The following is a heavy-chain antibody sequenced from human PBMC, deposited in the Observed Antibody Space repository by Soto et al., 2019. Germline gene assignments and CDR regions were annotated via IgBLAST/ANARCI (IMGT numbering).Heavy chain of an antibody. CDR3: ARAPRGRSTVTIDY. V-gene: IGHV3-33*01. CDR2: IWYDGSNK. J-gene: IGHJ4*02. CDR1: AFDFSAYG. Sequence: QVQLVESGGGVDQPGKSLTLSCVASAFDFSAYGMNWVRQAPGTGLEWVAVIWYDGSNKYYADSVKGRFTISRDNSKNTLSLQMNSQRAEDTAMYYCARAPRGRSTVTIDYWGQGTLVTVSS. D-gene: IGHD4-17*01.